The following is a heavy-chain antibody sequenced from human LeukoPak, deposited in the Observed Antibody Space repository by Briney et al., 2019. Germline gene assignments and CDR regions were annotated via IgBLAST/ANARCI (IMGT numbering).Heavy chain of an antibody. D-gene: IGHD4-17*01. CDR2: IIPIFGTA. V-gene: IGHV1-69*05. CDR3: ARIGLGAYGDYDYYMDV. CDR1: GGTFSSYA. J-gene: IGHJ6*03. Sequence: GASVKVSCKASGGTFSSYAISWVRQAPGQGLEWMGGIIPIFGTANYAQKFQGRVTMTRDMSTSTVYMELSSLRSEDTAVYYCARIGLGAYGDYDYYMDVWGKGTTVTVSS.